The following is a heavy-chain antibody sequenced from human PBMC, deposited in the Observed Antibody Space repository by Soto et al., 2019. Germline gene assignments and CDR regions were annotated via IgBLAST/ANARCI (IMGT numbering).Heavy chain of an antibody. V-gene: IGHV3-33*01. CDR2: IWYDGSNK. CDR3: ARASQTTIFGVVIDY. CDR1: GFTFSSYG. Sequence: GGSLRLSCAASGFTFSSYGMHWVRQAPGKGLEWVAVIWYDGSNKYYADSVKGRFTISRDNSKNTLYLQMNSLRAEDTAVYYCARASQTTIFGVVIDYWGQGTLVTVSS. D-gene: IGHD3-3*01. J-gene: IGHJ4*02.